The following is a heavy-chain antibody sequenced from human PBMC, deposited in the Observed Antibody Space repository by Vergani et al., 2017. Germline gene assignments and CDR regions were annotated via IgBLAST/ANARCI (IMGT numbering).Heavy chain of an antibody. V-gene: IGHV4-39*01. D-gene: IGHD6-19*01. Sequence: QLQLQESGPGLVKPSATLSLTCSISGASIRSSNYYWGWIRKPPGKGLEWRASIYYSGSTYYNPSLKSRVTISVDTSKNQFSLKLSSVTAADTAVYFCARHSTVEWLVKLGWIDPWGQGILVTVSS. CDR2: IYYSGST. CDR1: GASIRSSNYY. CDR3: ARHSTVEWLVKLGWIDP. J-gene: IGHJ5*02.